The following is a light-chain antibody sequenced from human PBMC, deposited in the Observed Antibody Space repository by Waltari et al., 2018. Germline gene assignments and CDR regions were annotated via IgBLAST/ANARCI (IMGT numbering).Light chain of an antibody. CDR2: DVS. V-gene: IGLV2-14*01. Sequence: QSALTQPAPVSGSPGQSITISCTRSSSDLGGYSFVPWYQQHPGKAPKLMIYDVSHRPSGVSNRFSGSKSGNTASLTISGLQPEDEADYYCSSYTSIIPPFLFGTGTKVTVL. J-gene: IGLJ1*01. CDR1: SSDLGGYSF. CDR3: SSYTSIIPPFL.